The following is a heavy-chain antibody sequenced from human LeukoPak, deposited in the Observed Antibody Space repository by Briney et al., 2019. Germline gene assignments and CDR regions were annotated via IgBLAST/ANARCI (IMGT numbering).Heavy chain of an antibody. D-gene: IGHD6-13*01. CDR2: IIPIFGIA. Sequence: ASVKVSCKASGGTFSSYAISWVRQAPGQGLEWMGGIIPIFGIANYAQKFQGRVTITTDESTSTAYMELSSLRSEDTAVYYCARGARIAAAGTGHWGQGTLVTVSS. V-gene: IGHV1-69*05. CDR3: ARGARIAAAGTGH. CDR1: GGTFSSYA. J-gene: IGHJ4*02.